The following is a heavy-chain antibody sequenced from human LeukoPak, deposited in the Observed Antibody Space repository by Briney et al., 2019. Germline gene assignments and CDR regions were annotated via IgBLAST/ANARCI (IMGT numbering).Heavy chain of an antibody. V-gene: IGHV3-74*01. CDR2: INADGSST. CDR3: ARVSVCSSASCYSLFDY. D-gene: IGHD2-2*01. CDR1: GFTFSRYY. Sequence: GGSLRLSCAASGFTFSRYYMHWVRQAPGKGLVWVSRINADGSSTDYADSVKGRFTISRDNAKNTLYLQMNSLRAEDTAVYYCARVSVCSSASCYSLFDYWGQGTLVTVSS. J-gene: IGHJ4*02.